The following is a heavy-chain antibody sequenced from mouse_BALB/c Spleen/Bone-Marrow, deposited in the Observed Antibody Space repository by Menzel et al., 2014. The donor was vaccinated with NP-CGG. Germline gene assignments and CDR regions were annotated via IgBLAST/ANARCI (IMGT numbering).Heavy chain of an antibody. V-gene: IGHV6-6*02. D-gene: IGHD4-1*01. CDR3: TSQGYWDRFSY. CDR2: ISSIYNNYAT. J-gene: IGHJ3*01. CDR1: GFNFSNFW. Sequence: EVNLVESGGGLVQPGVSMKFSCAASGFNFSNFWVNWVSQSPEKGLEWVAEISSIYNNYATHYAVPVKGRFTISRNDSRSCVYLQMNIVRAEYTGIYYCTSQGYWDRFSYWARGTLVTVST.